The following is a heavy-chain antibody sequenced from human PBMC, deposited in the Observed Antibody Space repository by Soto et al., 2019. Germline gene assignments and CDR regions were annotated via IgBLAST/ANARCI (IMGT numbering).Heavy chain of an antibody. D-gene: IGHD1-26*01. Sequence: SETLSQTVTVSDSAISGDYWSLNRQPPGKGLEWIGYIYYIGSTNYNPSLKSRVTISVDTSKNQFSLKLSSVTAADTAVYYCARWGKVGATTNYYYYGMDVWGQGTTVTVSS. CDR1: DSAISGDY. CDR3: ARWGKVGATTNYYYYGMDV. J-gene: IGHJ6*02. CDR2: IYYIGST. V-gene: IGHV4-59*01.